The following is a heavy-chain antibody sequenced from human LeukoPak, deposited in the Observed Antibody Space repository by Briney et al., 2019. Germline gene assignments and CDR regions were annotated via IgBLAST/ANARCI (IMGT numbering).Heavy chain of an antibody. CDR2: IKPKTDGGTT. Sequence: GGSLRLSCAASGVILSDAWMSWVRQAPGKGLECVGGIKPKTDGGTTDYAEPVNDRFTVSRDDSKNTLYLQMNSLKTEDTGLYYCTQLSRGYWGQGTQVTVSS. CDR3: TQLSRGY. CDR1: GVILSDAW. D-gene: IGHD1-1*01. J-gene: IGHJ4*02. V-gene: IGHV3-15*01.